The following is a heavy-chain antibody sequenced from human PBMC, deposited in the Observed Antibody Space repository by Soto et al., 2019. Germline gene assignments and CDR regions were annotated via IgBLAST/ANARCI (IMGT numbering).Heavy chain of an antibody. J-gene: IGHJ5*02. D-gene: IGHD3-22*01. CDR3: ARMVAGLYYDSSGYPNWFDP. CDR2: IYYSGST. Sequence: SETLSLTCTVSGGSISSGGYYWSWTRQHPGKGLEWIGYIYYSGSTYYNPSLKSRVTISVDTSKNQFSLKLSSVTAADTAVYYCARMVAGLYYDSSGYPNWFDPWGQGTLVTVSS. CDR1: GGSISSGGYY. V-gene: IGHV4-31*03.